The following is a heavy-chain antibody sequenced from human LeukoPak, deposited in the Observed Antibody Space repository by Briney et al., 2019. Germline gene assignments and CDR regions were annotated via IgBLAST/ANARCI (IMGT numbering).Heavy chain of an antibody. Sequence: GGSLRLSCAASGFTFSSYEMNWVRQAPGKGLEWVSYISSSGSTIYYADSVKGRFTISRDNSKNTLYLQMNSLRAEDTAVYYCAREAPHDYGDYVNAFDIWGQGTMVTVSS. V-gene: IGHV3-48*03. D-gene: IGHD4-17*01. CDR1: GFTFSSYE. J-gene: IGHJ3*02. CDR2: ISSSGSTI. CDR3: AREAPHDYGDYVNAFDI.